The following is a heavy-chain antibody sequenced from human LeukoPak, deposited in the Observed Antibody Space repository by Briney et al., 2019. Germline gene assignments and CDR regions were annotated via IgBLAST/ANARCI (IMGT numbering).Heavy chain of an antibody. Sequence: GGSLRLSCAASGFTFSTYWMHWVRQAPGKGLVWVSRINGDGGSRNYADSVKGRFTISRDNAKNTLYLQMSSLRVEDAAVYYCASASSNRPPAVGDYWGQGTLVTVST. CDR1: GFTFSTYW. J-gene: IGHJ4*02. V-gene: IGHV3-74*01. CDR3: ASASSNRPPAVGDY. CDR2: INGDGGSR. D-gene: IGHD6-13*01.